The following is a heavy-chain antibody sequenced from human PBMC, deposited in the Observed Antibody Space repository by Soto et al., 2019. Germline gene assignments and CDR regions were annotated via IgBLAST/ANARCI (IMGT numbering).Heavy chain of an antibody. CDR3: ARDLTDYGDYFYYYYYMDV. CDR2: IYSGGST. CDR1: GFTVSSNY. Sequence: GGSLRLSCAASGFTVSSNYMSWVRQAPGKGLEWVSVIYSGGSTYYADSVKGRFTISRDNSKNTLYLQMNSLRAEDTAVYYCARDLTDYGDYFYYYYYMDVWGKGTTVTVSS. V-gene: IGHV3-66*01. J-gene: IGHJ6*03. D-gene: IGHD4-17*01.